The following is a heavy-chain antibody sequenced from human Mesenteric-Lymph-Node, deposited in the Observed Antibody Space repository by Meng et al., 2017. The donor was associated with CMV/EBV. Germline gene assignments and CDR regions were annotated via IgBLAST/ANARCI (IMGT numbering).Heavy chain of an antibody. Sequence: GESLKISCAAAGFTFSDHWMSWIRQAPGKGLEWISSITFSSRIIYSADSLKGRFTISRDNAKNSLYLQMNSLRAEDTAVYYCARVERLTIFGVVITNYFDYWGQGTLVTVSS. CDR2: ITFSSRII. CDR3: ARVERLTIFGVVITNYFDY. CDR1: GFTFSDHW. J-gene: IGHJ4*02. V-gene: IGHV3-11*04. D-gene: IGHD3-3*01.